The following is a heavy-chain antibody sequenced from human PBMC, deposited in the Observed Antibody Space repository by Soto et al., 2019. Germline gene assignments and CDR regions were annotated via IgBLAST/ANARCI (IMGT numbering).Heavy chain of an antibody. D-gene: IGHD6-19*01. CDR3: ASSPPRGWYYFDY. Sequence: SETLSLTCTVSGGSISSYYWSWIRQPPGKGLEWIGYIYYSGSTNYNPSLKSRVTISVDTSKNQFSLKLSSVTAADTAVYYCASSPPRGWYYFDYWGQGTLVTVS. V-gene: IGHV4-59*01. CDR1: GGSISSYY. CDR2: IYYSGST. J-gene: IGHJ4*02.